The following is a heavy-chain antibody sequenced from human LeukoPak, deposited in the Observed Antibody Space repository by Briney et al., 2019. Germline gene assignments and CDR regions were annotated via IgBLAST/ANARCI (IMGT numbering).Heavy chain of an antibody. CDR3: ARGRWDSSGWYYFDY. CDR1: GGSISSSNW. CDR2: IYHSGST. V-gene: IGHV4-4*02. D-gene: IGHD6-19*01. J-gene: IGHJ4*02. Sequence: PSGTLSLTCAVSGGSISSSNWWSWARQPPGKGLEWIGEIYHSGSTNYNPSLKSRVTISVDKSKNQFSLKLSSVTAADTAVYYCARGRWDSSGWYYFDYWGQGTLVTVSS.